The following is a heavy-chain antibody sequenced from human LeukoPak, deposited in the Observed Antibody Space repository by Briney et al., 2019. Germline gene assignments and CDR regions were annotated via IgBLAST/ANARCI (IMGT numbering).Heavy chain of an antibody. V-gene: IGHV3-23*01. Sequence: PGGSLRLSCAASGFTFSTYSMNWVRQAPGKGLERVSSIRESGTSAYYADSVKGRFTVSRDNSKGTVSLQMERLRTEDTAVYYCAKDHAAAGAPDFWGQGTLVTVSS. CDR3: AKDHAAAGAPDF. D-gene: IGHD4/OR15-4a*01. J-gene: IGHJ4*02. CDR1: GFTFSTYS. CDR2: IRESGTSA.